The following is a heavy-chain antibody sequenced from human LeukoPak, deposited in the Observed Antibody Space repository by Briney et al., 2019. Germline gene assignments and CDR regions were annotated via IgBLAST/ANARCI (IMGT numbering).Heavy chain of an antibody. D-gene: IGHD6-13*01. CDR2: IKQDGSEQ. V-gene: IGHV3-7*01. CDR3: AKDSPGIVAEY. J-gene: IGHJ4*02. CDR1: GFTFSGYW. Sequence: GGSLRLSCAGSGFTFSGYWMNWVRQIPGKGLEWVAIIKQDGSEQFYVDSVKGRFTISRDNAKSSLYLQMNSQRDEDTAVYYCAKDSPGIVAEYWGQGTLVTVSS.